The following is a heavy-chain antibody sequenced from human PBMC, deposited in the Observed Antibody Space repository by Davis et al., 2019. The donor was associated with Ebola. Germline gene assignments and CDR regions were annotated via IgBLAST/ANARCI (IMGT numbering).Heavy chain of an antibody. D-gene: IGHD2-15*01. CDR3: AKAPVEILVVVVALDY. V-gene: IGHV3-23*01. J-gene: IGHJ4*02. CDR2: ISGSGGST. CDR1: GLTFSSYA. Sequence: GESLKISCAASGLTFSSYAMSWVRQAPGKGLEWVSAISGSGGSTYYADSVKGRFTISRDNSKNTLYLQMNSLRAEDTAVYYCAKAPVEILVVVVALDYGGQGTLVTVSS.